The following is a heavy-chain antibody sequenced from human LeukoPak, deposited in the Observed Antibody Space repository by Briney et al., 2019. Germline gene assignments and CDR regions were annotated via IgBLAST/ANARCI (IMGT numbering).Heavy chain of an antibody. J-gene: IGHJ4*02. CDR1: GDSFSSSSNV. CDR2: TYYGSKWNN. CDR3: ARGAMRTGFDS. Sequence: SQTLSLTCAISGDSFSSSSNVWNWIRQSPSRGLEWLGRTYYGSKWNNDYAASVKSRITVNPDTSKNRFSLQLNSVTPEDTAVYYCARGAMRTGFDSWGQGTLVTVSA. V-gene: IGHV6-1*01. D-gene: IGHD1-1*01.